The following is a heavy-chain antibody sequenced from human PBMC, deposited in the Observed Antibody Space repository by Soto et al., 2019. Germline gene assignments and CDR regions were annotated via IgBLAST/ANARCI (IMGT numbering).Heavy chain of an antibody. D-gene: IGHD2-15*01. V-gene: IGHV4-34*01. CDR1: GGSFSGYY. CDR2: INHSGST. J-gene: IGHJ2*01. CDR3: ARLDIVVVVAATRYWYFDL. Sequence: QVQLQQWGAGLLKPSETLSLTCAVYGGSFSGYYWSWIRQPPGKGLEWIGEINHSGSTNYNPSLKSRVTISVDTSKNQFSLKLRSVTAADTAVYYCARLDIVVVVAATRYWYFDLWGRGTLVTVSS.